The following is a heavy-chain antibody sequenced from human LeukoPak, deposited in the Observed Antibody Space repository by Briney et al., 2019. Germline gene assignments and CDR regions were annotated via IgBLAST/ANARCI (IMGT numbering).Heavy chain of an antibody. V-gene: IGHV3-7*01. CDR1: GFTFSSYW. Sequence: GGSLRLSCAASGFTFSSYWMSWVRQAPGKGLGWVANIKQDESEKYYVDSVKGRFTISRDNAKNSLYLQMNNLRAEDTAVYYCARALDSSSSRYQAFEYWGQGTLVTVSS. D-gene: IGHD2-2*01. J-gene: IGHJ4*02. CDR3: ARALDSSSSRYQAFEY. CDR2: IKQDESEK.